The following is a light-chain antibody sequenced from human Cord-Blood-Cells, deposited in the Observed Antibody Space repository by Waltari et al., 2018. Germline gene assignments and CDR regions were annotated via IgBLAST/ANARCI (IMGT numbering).Light chain of an antibody. Sequence: DIVMPQSPDSLAVSLGWRATINCTSSPSVLYSSNNKNYLAWYQQKPGQPPKLLIYWASTRESGVPDRFSGSGSGTDFTLTISSLQAEDVAVYYCQQYYSTPRTFGQGTKVEIK. V-gene: IGKV4-1*01. CDR2: WAS. CDR3: QQYYSTPRT. J-gene: IGKJ1*01. CDR1: PSVLYSSNNKNY.